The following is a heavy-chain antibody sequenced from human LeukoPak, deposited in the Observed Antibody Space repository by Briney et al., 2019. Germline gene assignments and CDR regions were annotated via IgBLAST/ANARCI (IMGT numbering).Heavy chain of an antibody. J-gene: IGHJ4*02. CDR3: ARGGGMATIDY. D-gene: IGHD5-24*01. Sequence: GASVKVSCKASGGIFSSYAISWVRQAPGQGLEWIGIINPSGGSTSYAQKFQGRVTMTRDTSTSTVYMELSSLRCEDPAVYYCARGGGMATIDYWGQGTLVTVSS. V-gene: IGHV1-46*01. CDR1: GGIFSSYA. CDR2: INPSGGST.